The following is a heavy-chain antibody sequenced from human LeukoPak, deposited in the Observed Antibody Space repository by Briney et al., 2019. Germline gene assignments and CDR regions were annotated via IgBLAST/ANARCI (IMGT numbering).Heavy chain of an antibody. Sequence: SETLSLTCTVSGGSISSSSYYWGWIRQPPGKGLEWIGCIYYSGTTYYNPSLKSRVTISVHTSKNQFSLKLSSVTAADTAVYYCARHSRGPPNWFDPWGQGTLVTVSS. CDR3: ARHSRGPPNWFDP. J-gene: IGHJ5*02. CDR2: IYYSGTT. CDR1: GGSISSSSYY. V-gene: IGHV4-39*01.